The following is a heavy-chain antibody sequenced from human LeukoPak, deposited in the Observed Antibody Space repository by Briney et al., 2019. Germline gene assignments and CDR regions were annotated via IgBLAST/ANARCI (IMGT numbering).Heavy chain of an antibody. J-gene: IGHJ4*02. Sequence: GGSLRLSCAASGFTFDDYAMHWVRQAPGKGLEWVSGISWNSGSIGYADSVKGRFTISRDNAKNSLYLQMNSLRAEDTAVYYCARGAPKTYYYDSSGYTDDYWGQGTLVTVSS. D-gene: IGHD3-22*01. V-gene: IGHV3-9*01. CDR2: ISWNSGSI. CDR1: GFTFDDYA. CDR3: ARGAPKTYYYDSSGYTDDY.